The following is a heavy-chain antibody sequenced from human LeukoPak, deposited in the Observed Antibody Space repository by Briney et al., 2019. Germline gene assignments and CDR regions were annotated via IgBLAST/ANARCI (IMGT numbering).Heavy chain of an antibody. J-gene: IGHJ5*02. CDR1: GFTVSNYY. CDR2: IYSGGSA. D-gene: IGHD6-19*01. V-gene: IGHV3-66*01. CDR3: VRMVTGWPNWIDP. Sequence: PGGSLRLSCVASGFTVSNYYMSWVRQAPGKGLEWVSVIYSGGSAYSADSVKGRFTMSRDTSKNTLYLQKNSLRAEDTAVYYCVRMVTGWPNWIDPWGQGTLVTVSS.